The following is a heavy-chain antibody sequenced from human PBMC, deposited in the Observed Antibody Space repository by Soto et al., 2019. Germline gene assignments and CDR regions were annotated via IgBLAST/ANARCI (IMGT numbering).Heavy chain of an antibody. J-gene: IGHJ6*02. CDR1: GYTFTGYY. Sequence: ASVKVSCKASGYTFTGYYMHWVRQAPGQGLEWMGWINPNSGGTNYAQKFQGWVTMTRDTSISTAYMELSRLRSDDTAVYYCARGSVRRVRAGIYYYYSGMDVWGQGTTVTVSS. V-gene: IGHV1-2*04. CDR3: ARGSVRRVRAGIYYYYSGMDV. CDR2: INPNSGGT. D-gene: IGHD3-10*01.